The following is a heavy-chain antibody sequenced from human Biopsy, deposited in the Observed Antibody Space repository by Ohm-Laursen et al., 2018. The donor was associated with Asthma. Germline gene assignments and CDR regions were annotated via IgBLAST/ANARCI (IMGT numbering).Heavy chain of an antibody. V-gene: IGHV3-23*01. D-gene: IGHD3-22*01. Sequence: SLRLSCAASGFTFSSYAMSWVRQTPDRGLEWVSGISTSGGSKYYADSVKGRVTISRGSSRNTLYLQLSTLRVEDTAVYFCAKITTDRQKANNWFDPWGQGTLVTVSS. J-gene: IGHJ5*02. CDR3: AKITTDRQKANNWFDP. CDR1: GFTFSSYA. CDR2: ISTSGGSK.